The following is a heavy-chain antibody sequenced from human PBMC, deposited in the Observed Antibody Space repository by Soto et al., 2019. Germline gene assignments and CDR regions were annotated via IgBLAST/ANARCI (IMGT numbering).Heavy chain of an antibody. D-gene: IGHD6-19*01. J-gene: IGHJ6*02. Sequence: SETLSLTCTVSGGSISSYYWSWIRQPPVKGLEWIGYIYYSGSTKYNPSLKSRVTISVDTSKNQFSLKLSSVTAADTAVYYCAREAVAGYYYYGMDVWGQGTTVTVSS. CDR3: AREAVAGYYYYGMDV. CDR2: IYYSGST. V-gene: IGHV4-59*01. CDR1: GGSISSYY.